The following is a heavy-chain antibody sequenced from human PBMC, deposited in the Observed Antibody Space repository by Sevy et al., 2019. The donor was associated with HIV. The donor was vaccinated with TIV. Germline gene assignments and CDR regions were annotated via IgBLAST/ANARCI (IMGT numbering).Heavy chain of an antibody. CDR3: ARGIEIFGVVSIHYYGMDV. CDR1: GFTFSSYW. D-gene: IGHD3-3*01. J-gene: IGHJ6*02. Sequence: GGSLRLSCAASGFTFSSYWMHWVRQAPGKGLVWVSRINSDGSSTSYADSVKGRFTISRDNAKNTLYLQMNSLRAEDTAVYYCARGIEIFGVVSIHYYGMDVWGQGTTVTVSS. V-gene: IGHV3-74*01. CDR2: INSDGSST.